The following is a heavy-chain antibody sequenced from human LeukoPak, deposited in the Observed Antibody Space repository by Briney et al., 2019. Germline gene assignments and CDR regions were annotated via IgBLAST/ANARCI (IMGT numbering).Heavy chain of an antibody. Sequence: PPETLSLTCAVYGGSFSGYYWSWIRQPPGKGLEWIGEINHSGSTNYNPSLKSRVTISVDTSKNQFSLKLSSVTAADTAVYYCARVSYYGHWFDPWGQGTLVTVSS. CDR3: ARVSYYGHWFDP. CDR1: GGSFSGYY. CDR2: INHSGST. V-gene: IGHV4-34*01. J-gene: IGHJ5*02. D-gene: IGHD4-17*01.